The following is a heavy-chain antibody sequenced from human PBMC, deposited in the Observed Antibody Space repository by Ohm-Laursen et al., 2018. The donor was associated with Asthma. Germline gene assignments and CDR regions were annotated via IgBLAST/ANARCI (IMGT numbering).Heavy chain of an antibody. V-gene: IGHV1-2*06. CDR3: ARDLGHISNWYTEYFQY. CDR1: GYIFTDYY. D-gene: IGHD6-13*01. CDR2: IHPNNGDT. Sequence: ASVKVSCKTSGYIFTDYYINWVRQAPGQGLEWMGRIHPNNGDTTYAQNFRGRVTFTRDTSIRIAYMELTSLSSDDTAVYFCARDLGHISNWYTEYFQYWGQGTLVTVSS. J-gene: IGHJ1*01.